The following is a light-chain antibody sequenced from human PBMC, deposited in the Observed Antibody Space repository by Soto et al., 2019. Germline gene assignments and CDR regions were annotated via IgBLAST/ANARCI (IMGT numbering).Light chain of an antibody. CDR1: QRISTY. J-gene: IGKJ1*01. Sequence: DIQMTQSPSTLSAGVGDRVTITCRASQRISTYLNWYQQKPGKAPTLLIYAASSLQSGVPSRFSGGGSGTDFTPTINILQPEDFATYFCQQCYSSPRTFGQGTKVEIK. V-gene: IGKV1-39*01. CDR2: AAS. CDR3: QQCYSSPRT.